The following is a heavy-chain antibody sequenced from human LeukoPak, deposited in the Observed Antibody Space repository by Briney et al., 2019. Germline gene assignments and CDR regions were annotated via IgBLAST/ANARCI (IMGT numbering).Heavy chain of an antibody. Sequence: GESLKISCKGSGDSFTRYWIAWVRQMPGKGLELMGIIYPGDSDTRYSPSFQGQVTMSADKSSRTAYLQWSSLKASDTAMYYCASLRAGPYYYMDVWGKGTTVTVSS. J-gene: IGHJ6*03. CDR2: IYPGDSDT. V-gene: IGHV5-51*01. CDR3: ASLRAGPYYYMDV. CDR1: GDSFTRYW. D-gene: IGHD6-13*01.